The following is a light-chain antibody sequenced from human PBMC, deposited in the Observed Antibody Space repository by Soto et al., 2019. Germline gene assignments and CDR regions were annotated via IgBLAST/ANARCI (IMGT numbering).Light chain of an antibody. J-gene: IGKJ4*01. CDR1: QSISSN. V-gene: IGKV3-15*01. Sequence: EIVMTQSPATLSVSPGERATLSSRASQSISSNLAWYQQKPDQAPRLLIYGASTRATGIPARFSGSGSGTEFTLTISSLQSEDFAVYYCQHYNNWPPRVTFGGGTKVEIK. CDR2: GAS. CDR3: QHYNNWPPRVT.